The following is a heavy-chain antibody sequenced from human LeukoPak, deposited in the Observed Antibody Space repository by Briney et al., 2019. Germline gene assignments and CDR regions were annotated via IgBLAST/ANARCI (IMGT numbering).Heavy chain of an antibody. D-gene: IGHD2-8*01. CDR3: VRGCMYCDWKTWFDP. J-gene: IGHJ5*02. V-gene: IGHV3-13*01. CDR1: GFTFNTYD. Sequence: GGSLRLSCAASGFTFNTYDMHGVRHAPGKGLEWVAAVGTLHDTFYQDSVKGRFIISRDNAKNSLYLQMNSLRAGDTAVYYCVRGCMYCDWKTWFDPWGQGTLVTVSS. CDR2: VGTLHDT.